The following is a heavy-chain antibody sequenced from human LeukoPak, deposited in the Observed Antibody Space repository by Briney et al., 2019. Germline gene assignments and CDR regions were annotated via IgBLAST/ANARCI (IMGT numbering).Heavy chain of an antibody. CDR2: IKSDGSIT. CDR1: GFTFSSNW. J-gene: IGHJ5*02. D-gene: IGHD6-19*01. V-gene: IGHV3-74*01. Sequence: GRSLRLSSAASGFTFSSNWMHWVRQAPGKGLVWVSRIKSDGSITNYADSVKGRFTISRDNAKNSLYLQMNSLRAEDTAVYYCARDSGIAVAGFDPWGQGTLVTVSS. CDR3: ARDSGIAVAGFDP.